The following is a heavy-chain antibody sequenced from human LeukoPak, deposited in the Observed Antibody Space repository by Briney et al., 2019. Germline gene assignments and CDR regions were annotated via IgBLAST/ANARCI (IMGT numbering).Heavy chain of an antibody. CDR1: GFTFSNYA. D-gene: IGHD4-11*01. J-gene: IGHJ4*02. V-gene: IGHV3-30*18. Sequence: GRSLRLSCAASGFTFSNYAIHWVRQAPGKGLEWVAVISYDGSNIYYADSVKGRFTISRDNSKNTLYLQMNSLRTEDTAVYYCAKAYYTNYNRYLHYWGQGTLVTVSS. CDR2: ISYDGSNI. CDR3: AKAYYTNYNRYLHY.